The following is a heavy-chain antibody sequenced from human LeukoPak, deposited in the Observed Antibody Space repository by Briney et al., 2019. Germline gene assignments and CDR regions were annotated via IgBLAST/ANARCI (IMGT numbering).Heavy chain of an antibody. Sequence: PGGSLRHSCAASGFSFRKYAMHWGRQAPGEGLEWVAVIWFDGRQTFYADSVKGRFTISRDNSKNTLYLLMNSLRAEDTAFYYCVKDRTVAGTDARYYFEYWGQGTLVTVSS. CDR2: IWFDGRQT. CDR1: GFSFRKYA. V-gene: IGHV3-33*06. CDR3: VKDRTVAGTDARYYFEY. D-gene: IGHD6-19*01. J-gene: IGHJ4*02.